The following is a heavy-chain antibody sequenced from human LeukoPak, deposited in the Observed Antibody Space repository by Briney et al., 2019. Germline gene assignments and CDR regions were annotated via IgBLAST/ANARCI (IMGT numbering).Heavy chain of an antibody. J-gene: IGHJ4*02. CDR3: ARIRYCGGISCYYIDY. D-gene: IGHD2-2*01. CDR1: GYTFTDYY. Sequence: ASVTVSCKASGYTFTDYYMHWVRQAPGQGLEWMGWINLNSRGTNYAQKFQGRVTMTRDTSISTAYMELSRLRSDDTAFYYCARIRYCGGISCYYIDYWGQGTLVTVSA. V-gene: IGHV1-2*02. CDR2: INLNSRGT.